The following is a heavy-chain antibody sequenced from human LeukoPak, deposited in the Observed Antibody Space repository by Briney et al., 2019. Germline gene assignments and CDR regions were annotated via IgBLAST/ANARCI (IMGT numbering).Heavy chain of an antibody. CDR1: GYIFTKYD. V-gene: IGHV1-18*01. D-gene: IGHD6-13*01. CDR2: ITPSNGNA. J-gene: IGHJ4*02. Sequence: ASVKVSCKTSGYIFTKYDISWVRQAPGQGPEWMGWITPSNGNAQSAPKFEGRVTMTTDTSASTAYLELRGLKSDDTAVYYCARETKDGVFFDYWGQGTLVIVSS. CDR3: ARETKDGVFFDY.